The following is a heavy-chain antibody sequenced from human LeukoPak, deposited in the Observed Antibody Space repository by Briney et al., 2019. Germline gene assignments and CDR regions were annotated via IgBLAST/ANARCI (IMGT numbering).Heavy chain of an antibody. CDR1: GFTVSSNY. CDR2: IYSGGST. D-gene: IGHD5-24*01. CDR3: ASRDKGYYYGMGV. V-gene: IGHV3-66*01. J-gene: IGHJ6*02. Sequence: GGSLRLSCAASGFTVSSNYMSWVRQAPGKGLEWVSLIYSGGSTYYADSVKGRFTISRDNSKNTLYLQMNSLRAEDTAVYYCASRDKGYYYGMGVWGQGTTVTVSS.